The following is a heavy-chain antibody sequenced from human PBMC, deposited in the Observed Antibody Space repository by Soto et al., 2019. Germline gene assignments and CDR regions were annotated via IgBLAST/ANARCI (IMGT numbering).Heavy chain of an antibody. CDR2: ISAYNGNT. CDR1: GYTFTSYG. CDR3: ARDVWFGELLDGGSHTRFDY. V-gene: IGHV1-18*01. D-gene: IGHD3-10*01. J-gene: IGHJ4*02. Sequence: QVQLVQSGAEVKKPGASVKVSCKASGYTFTSYGISWVRQAPGQGLEWMGWISAYNGNTNYAQKLQGRVTMTTDTSXXQXYXALRSLRSDATAVYSCARDVWFGELLDGGSHTRFDYWGQGTLVTVSS.